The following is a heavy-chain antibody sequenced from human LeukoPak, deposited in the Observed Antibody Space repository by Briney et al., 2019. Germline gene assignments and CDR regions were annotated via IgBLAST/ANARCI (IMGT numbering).Heavy chain of an antibody. CDR2: IYYSGST. V-gene: IGHV4-59*08. CDR1: GGSISSYY. D-gene: IGHD4-17*01. J-gene: IGHJ4*02. CDR3: ARASPRRYGDYLPFAY. Sequence: SETLSLTCTVSGGSISSYYWSWIRQPPGKGLEWIGYIYYSGSTNCNPSLKSRVTISVDTSKNQFSLKLSSVTAADTAVYYCARASPRRYGDYLPFAYWGQGTLVTVSS.